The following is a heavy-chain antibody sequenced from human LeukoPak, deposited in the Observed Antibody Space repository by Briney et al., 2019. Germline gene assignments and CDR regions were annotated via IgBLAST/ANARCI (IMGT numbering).Heavy chain of an antibody. CDR1: GGSISSYY. CDR3: ARITRIHYYDSSGYFPWYFDY. D-gene: IGHD3-22*01. J-gene: IGHJ4*02. Sequence: PSETLSLTCTVSGGSISSYYWSWIRQPAGKGLEWIGRIYTSGSTNYNPSLKSRVTISVDTSKNQFSLKLSSVTAADTAVYYCARITRIHYYDSSGYFPWYFDYWGQGTLVTVSS. V-gene: IGHV4-4*07. CDR2: IYTSGST.